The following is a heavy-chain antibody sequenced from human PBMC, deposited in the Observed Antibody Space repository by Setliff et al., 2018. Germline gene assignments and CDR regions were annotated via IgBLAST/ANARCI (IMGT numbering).Heavy chain of an antibody. V-gene: IGHV3-23*01. CDR1: GFPFNHFA. CDR2: ISGDSSFT. D-gene: IGHD3-3*01. CDR3: AKAGGSGFGMDYLDS. Sequence: PGGSLRLSCATSGFPFNHFAMAWVRQAPGKGLEWVSIISGDSSFTNYADSVRGRATIFRDSSGNNVYLHMNSLTAADSAMYYCAKAGGSGFGMDYLDSWGQGTLVTVSS. J-gene: IGHJ4*02.